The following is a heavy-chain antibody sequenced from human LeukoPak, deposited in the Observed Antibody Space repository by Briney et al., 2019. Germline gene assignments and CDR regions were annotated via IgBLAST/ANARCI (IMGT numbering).Heavy chain of an antibody. V-gene: IGHV3-21*04. Sequence: GGSLRLSCDASGFTFSSFWMSWVRQVPGKGLESISFIGDSDTPIYYADSVKGRFSISRDNANDSLYLQMNNLRAEDTAVYYCARALAVAGDFDYWGQGTLVTVSS. CDR1: GFTFSSFW. CDR2: IGDSDTPI. D-gene: IGHD6-19*01. CDR3: ARALAVAGDFDY. J-gene: IGHJ4*02.